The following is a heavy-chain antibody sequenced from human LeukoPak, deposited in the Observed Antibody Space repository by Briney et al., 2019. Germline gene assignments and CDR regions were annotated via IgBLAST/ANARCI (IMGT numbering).Heavy chain of an antibody. V-gene: IGHV3-33*01. Sequence: PGGSLRLSCAASGFTFNSYDMHWVRQAPGKGLEWVALIWYDGSNKYYPDSVEGRFTISRDNSKNTLYLQMNSLRAEDTAVYYCARYVGGGNSGGFDYWGQGTLVIVSS. D-gene: IGHD4-23*01. J-gene: IGHJ4*02. CDR2: IWYDGSNK. CDR1: GFTFNSYD. CDR3: ARYVGGGNSGGFDY.